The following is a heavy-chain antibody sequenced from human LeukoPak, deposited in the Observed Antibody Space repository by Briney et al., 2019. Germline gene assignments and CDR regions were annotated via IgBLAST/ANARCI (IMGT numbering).Heavy chain of an antibody. Sequence: SETLSLTCAVYGGSFSGYYWSWIRQPPGKGLEWIGEINHSGSTNYNPSLKSRVTISVDTSKNQFSLKLSSVTAADTAVHYCARGYVGGSWYSGAFDIWGQGTMVTVSS. CDR2: INHSGST. V-gene: IGHV4-34*01. J-gene: IGHJ3*02. D-gene: IGHD6-13*01. CDR3: ARGYVGGSWYSGAFDI. CDR1: GGSFSGYY.